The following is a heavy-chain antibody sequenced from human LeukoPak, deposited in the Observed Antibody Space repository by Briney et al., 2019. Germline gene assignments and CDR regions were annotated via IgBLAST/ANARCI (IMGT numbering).Heavy chain of an antibody. J-gene: IGHJ3*02. D-gene: IGHD6-19*01. CDR1: GGSISNTDH. CDR2: MYHDGYT. CDR3: ARSRGAVAGWSFDI. V-gene: IGHV4-4*02. Sequence: SETLSLTCAVSGGSISNTDHWNWVRQPPGTGLEWIGEMYHDGYTNYNPSLKSRVTMSVDKSKNHFSLKLTSVTAAHTAVYYCARSRGAVAGWSFDIWGQGTVVTVSS.